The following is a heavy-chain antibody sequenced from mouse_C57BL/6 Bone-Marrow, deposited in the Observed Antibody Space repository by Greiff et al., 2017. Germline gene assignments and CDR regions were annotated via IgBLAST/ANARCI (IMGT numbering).Heavy chain of an antibody. CDR1: GFTFSSYA. V-gene: IGHV5-9-1*02. Sequence: EVKLVESGEGLVKPGGSLKLSCAASGFTFSSYAMSWVRQTPEKRLEWVAYISSGGDYIYYADTVKGRFTISRDNARNTLYLQMSSLKSEDTAMYYCTRDSYDYEFAYWGQGTLVTVSA. CDR2: ISSGGDYI. D-gene: IGHD2-4*01. CDR3: TRDSYDYEFAY. J-gene: IGHJ3*01.